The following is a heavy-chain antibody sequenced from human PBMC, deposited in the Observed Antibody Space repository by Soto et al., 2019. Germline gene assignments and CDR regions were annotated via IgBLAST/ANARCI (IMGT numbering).Heavy chain of an antibody. CDR3: ARARLRAVYAFDF. J-gene: IGHJ3*01. CDR1: GVSITSGAYY. D-gene: IGHD4-17*01. V-gene: IGHV4-31*03. Sequence: QVQLQESGPGLVKPSQTLSLTCTLSGVSITSGAYYWTWVRQHPGKGLEWIGYIYYNGNTYFSPSLKSRLTISIDTSKIQFSLKLSSVTAADTAMYYCARARLRAVYAFDFWGQGTMVTVSS. CDR2: IYYNGNT.